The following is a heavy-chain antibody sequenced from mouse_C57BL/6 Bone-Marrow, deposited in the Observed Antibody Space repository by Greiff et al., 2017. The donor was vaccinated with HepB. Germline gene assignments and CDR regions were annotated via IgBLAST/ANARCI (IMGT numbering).Heavy chain of an antibody. D-gene: IGHD2-5*01. CDR3: AKRGAYYSNYNWYFDV. CDR1: GYTFTDYY. Sequence: EVQLQQSGPELVKPGASVKISCKASGYTFTDYYMNWVKQSHGKSLEWIGDINPNNGGTSYNQKFKGKATLTVDKSSSTAYMELRSLTSEDSAVYYCAKRGAYYSNYNWYFDVWGTGTTVTVSS. J-gene: IGHJ1*03. V-gene: IGHV1-26*01. CDR2: INPNNGGT.